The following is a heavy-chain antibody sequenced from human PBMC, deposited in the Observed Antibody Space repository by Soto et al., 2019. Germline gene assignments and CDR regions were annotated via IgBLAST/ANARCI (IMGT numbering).Heavy chain of an antibody. Sequence: PGGSLRLSCAASGFTFSSYGMHWVRQAPGKGLEWVAVISYDGSNKYYADSVKGRFTISRDNSKNTLHLQMNSLRAEDTAVYYCAKDRWRGIAAAGTPNYYFDYWGQGTLVTVSS. D-gene: IGHD6-13*01. CDR1: GFTFSSYG. CDR2: ISYDGSNK. CDR3: AKDRWRGIAAAGTPNYYFDY. J-gene: IGHJ4*02. V-gene: IGHV3-30*18.